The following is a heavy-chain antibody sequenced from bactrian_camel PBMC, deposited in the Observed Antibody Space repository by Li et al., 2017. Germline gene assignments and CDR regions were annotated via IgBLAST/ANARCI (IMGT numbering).Heavy chain of an antibody. J-gene: IGHJ4*01. CDR3: VMSSGHNAFTY. CDR1: GFIFRANS. V-gene: IGHV3S35*01. Sequence: SGGGLVQPGGSLRLTSDASGFIFRANSTSWFRQAPGKGLEWVSGISSAGTSTDYADSVKGRLTIARDNAKNTVYLQMNSLKPEDTAVYYCVMSSGHNAFTYWGQGTQVTVS. CDR2: ISSAGTST.